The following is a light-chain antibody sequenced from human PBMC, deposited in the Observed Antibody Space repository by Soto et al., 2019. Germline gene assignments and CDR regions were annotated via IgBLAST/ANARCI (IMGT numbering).Light chain of an antibody. J-gene: IGKJ1*01. V-gene: IGKV1-39*01. CDR1: QTISSW. CDR3: QQSYNSPPT. Sequence: DIQMTQSPSTLSASVGDRVTITCRASQTISSWLAWYQQKPGKAPQLLLYGASTLQSGVPSRFSGSGSGTHFTLTITNLQPEDYATYFCQQSYNSPPTFGQGTKVDIK. CDR2: GAS.